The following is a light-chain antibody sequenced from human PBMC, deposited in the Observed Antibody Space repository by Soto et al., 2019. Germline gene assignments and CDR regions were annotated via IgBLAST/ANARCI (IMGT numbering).Light chain of an antibody. CDR2: RNN. Sequence: QSVLTQPPSASGTPGQRVTISCSGSSSNIGSNYVYWYQQLPGTAPKLHIYRNNQRPSGVHDRFSGSKSGTSASLAISGLRSEDEDDYYCAAWDDSLSGVVFGGGTKLTVL. CDR1: SSNIGSNY. J-gene: IGLJ2*01. CDR3: AAWDDSLSGVV. V-gene: IGLV1-47*01.